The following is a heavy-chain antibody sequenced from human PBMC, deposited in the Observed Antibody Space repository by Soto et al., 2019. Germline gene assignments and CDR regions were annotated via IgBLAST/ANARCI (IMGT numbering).Heavy chain of an antibody. D-gene: IGHD3-16*01. V-gene: IGHV3-33*01. CDR3: AWDPKGGAYDLDV. Sequence: QVQLVESGGGVVQPGTSLRLSCAASRLTFSAHDMHWVRQAPGKGLEWVALIWSDGSRGFYADSVKGRFTISRDNFKNTLYFQMNSVGAEDTAVYYCAWDPKGGAYDLDVWGQGTTVTVSS. CDR1: RLTFSAHD. J-gene: IGHJ6*02. CDR2: IWSDGSRG.